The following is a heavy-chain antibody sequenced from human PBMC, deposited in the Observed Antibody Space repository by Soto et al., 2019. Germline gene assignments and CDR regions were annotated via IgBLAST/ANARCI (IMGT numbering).Heavy chain of an antibody. J-gene: IGHJ4*02. CDR1: GFNFGIYW. CDR2: INRDGSEE. V-gene: IGHV3-7*04. Sequence: EVQLVESGGGLVQPGGSLRLSCAASGFNFGIYWMNWVRQAPGKGLEWVANINRDGSEEYFADSVKGRFTISRDNAKNSLYMKVNSLRPEDTAVYDCARWTAEPGLDYWGQGTLVTVSS. CDR3: ARWTAEPGLDY.